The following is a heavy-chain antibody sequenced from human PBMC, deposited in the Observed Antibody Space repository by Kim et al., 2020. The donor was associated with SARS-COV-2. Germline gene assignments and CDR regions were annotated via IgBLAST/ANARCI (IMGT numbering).Heavy chain of an antibody. J-gene: IGHJ4*02. V-gene: IGHV3-30-3*01. CDR3: ARFYDSSGYYYNDY. D-gene: IGHD3-22*01. Sequence: GGSLRLSCAASGFTFSSYAMHWVRQAPGKGLEWVAVISYDGSNKYYADSVKGRFTISRDNSKNTLYLQMNSLRAEDTAVYYCARFYDSSGYYYNDYWGQGTLVTVSS. CDR1: GFTFSSYA. CDR2: ISYDGSNK.